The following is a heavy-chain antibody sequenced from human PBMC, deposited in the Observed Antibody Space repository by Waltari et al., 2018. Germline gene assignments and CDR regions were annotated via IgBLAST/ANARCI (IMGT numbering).Heavy chain of an antibody. CDR2: IYYSGST. V-gene: IGHV4-39*01. D-gene: IGHD3-10*01. CDR1: GGSISSRSYY. Sequence: QLQLQESGPGLVKPSETLSLTCTVSGGSISSRSYYWGWIRQPPGKGLEWIGSIYYSGSTYYNPSLKSRVTISVDTSKNQFSLKLSSVTAADTAVYYCARRMSTYYYGSGTPEGFDYWGQGTLVTVSS. CDR3: ARRMSTYYYGSGTPEGFDY. J-gene: IGHJ4*02.